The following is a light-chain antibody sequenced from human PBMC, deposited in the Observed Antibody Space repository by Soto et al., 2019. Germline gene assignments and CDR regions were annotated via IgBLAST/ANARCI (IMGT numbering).Light chain of an antibody. V-gene: IGKV1-39*01. CDR1: QSISTY. CDR3: QQSYSFPDT. CDR2: AAS. J-gene: IGKJ2*01. Sequence: DIQMTQSPSSLSASVGDRVTITCRASQSISTYLNWYQQKPGKAPKLLIYAASSLQSEVPSRFSGSGSGTDFTLTISSLQPEDFATYYCQQSYSFPDTFGQGTKLEIK.